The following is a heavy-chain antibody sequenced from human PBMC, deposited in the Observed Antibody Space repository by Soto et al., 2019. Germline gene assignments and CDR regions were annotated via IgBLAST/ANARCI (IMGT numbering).Heavy chain of an antibody. CDR1: VFTFSSYS. J-gene: IGHJ6*02. Sequence: GGPLRLSCAASVFTFSSYSIHWVRQAPGKGLEWVSSIGTRSDVYYADSVKGRFTISRDNAKNSMALQMNSLRAEDTGVYYCAREETAWPLAYGLDVWGQGTTVTVSS. CDR2: IGTRSDV. CDR3: AREETAWPLAYGLDV. D-gene: IGHD2-21*02. V-gene: IGHV3-21*01.